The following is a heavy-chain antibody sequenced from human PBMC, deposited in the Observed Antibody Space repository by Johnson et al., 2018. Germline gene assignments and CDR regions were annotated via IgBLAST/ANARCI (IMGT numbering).Heavy chain of an antibody. V-gene: IGHV1-69*01. D-gene: IGHD3-3*01. CDR1: GGTFSSYA. Sequence: QVQLVESGAEVKKPGSSVKVSCKASGGTFSSYAISWVRQAPGQGLEWMGGIIPIFGTANYAQKFQGRVAITGDESKSTAYMERCSLRAEETAVYYCARVSHQLNALEIGGEGTTVTVS. J-gene: IGHJ6*02. CDR3: ARVSHQLNALEI. CDR2: IIPIFGTA.